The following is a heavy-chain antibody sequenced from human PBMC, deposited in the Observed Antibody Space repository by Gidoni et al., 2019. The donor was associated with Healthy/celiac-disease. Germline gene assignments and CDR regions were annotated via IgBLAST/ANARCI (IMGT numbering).Heavy chain of an antibody. CDR2: INHSGST. Sequence: QVQLQQWGAGLLKPSATLSLTCAVYGGSFSGYYWSWIRQPPGTGLEWIGEINHSGSTNYNPSLKSRVTISVDTSKNQFSLKLSSVTAADTAVYYCARGGNYYGSGSYYRPQYYFDYWGQGTLVTVSS. CDR3: ARGGNYYGSGSYYRPQYYFDY. D-gene: IGHD3-10*01. J-gene: IGHJ4*02. V-gene: IGHV4-34*01. CDR1: GGSFSGYY.